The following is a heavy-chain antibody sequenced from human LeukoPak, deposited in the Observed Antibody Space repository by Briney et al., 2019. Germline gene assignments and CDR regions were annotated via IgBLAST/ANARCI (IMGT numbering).Heavy chain of an antibody. V-gene: IGHV3-23*01. CDR3: AKGGYDYYYMDV. Sequence: GGSLRLSCAASGFTFSSYAMNWVRQAPGKGLEWVSSISGSGGSTFYADSVKGRFTISRDNSKNTVYLQMNSLRAEDTAVYYCAKGGYDYYYMDVWGKGTTVTVSS. J-gene: IGHJ6*03. CDR2: ISGSGGST. CDR1: GFTFSSYA.